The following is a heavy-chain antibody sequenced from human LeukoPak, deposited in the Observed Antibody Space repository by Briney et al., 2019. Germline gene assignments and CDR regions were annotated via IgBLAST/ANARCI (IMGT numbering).Heavy chain of an antibody. D-gene: IGHD3-10*01. CDR3: AGGATPGVF. Sequence: PSDTPSLTCGLYCRSLSVYYWTWIRQPPGKGLEWIGEINHSGSTNYIPSLKSRVTMSLDTSKNQFSLKLTSVTAADTAVYHCAGGATPGVFWGQGTLVTVSS. CDR2: INHSGST. CDR1: CRSLSVYY. J-gene: IGHJ4*02. V-gene: IGHV4-34*01.